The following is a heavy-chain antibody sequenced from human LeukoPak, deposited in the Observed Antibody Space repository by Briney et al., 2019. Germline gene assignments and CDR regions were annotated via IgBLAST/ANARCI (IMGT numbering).Heavy chain of an antibody. CDR3: ARGQPGVAAAGNLDY. CDR1: GYTVSSNY. CDR2: IYSGGST. Sequence: GGSLRLSCAASGYTVSSNYMSWVRQAPGKGLKWVSIIYSGGSTYYADSVKGRFTISRDNSKNTLFLQMNSLRAEDTAVYYCARGQPGVAAAGNLDYWGQGTLVTVSS. V-gene: IGHV3-66*01. D-gene: IGHD6-13*01. J-gene: IGHJ4*02.